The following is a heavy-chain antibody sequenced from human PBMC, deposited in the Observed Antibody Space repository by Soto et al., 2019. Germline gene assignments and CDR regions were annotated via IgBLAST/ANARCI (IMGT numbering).Heavy chain of an antibody. Sequence: SETLALTCTVSGGSISGCYWSWIRQPPGKGLKWIGYVHFSGTTKYQSSLESRVTISVDTSKNQFSLKLSSVAAADTGVYYCARSHRYCSGDSCYLLDFWGQGTLVTVSS. V-gene: IGHV4-59*12. CDR1: GGSISGCY. CDR3: ARSHRYCSGDSCYLLDF. D-gene: IGHD2-15*01. CDR2: VHFSGTT. J-gene: IGHJ4*02.